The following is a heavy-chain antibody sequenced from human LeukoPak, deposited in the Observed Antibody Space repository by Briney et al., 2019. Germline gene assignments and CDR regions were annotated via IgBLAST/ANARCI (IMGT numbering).Heavy chain of an antibody. D-gene: IGHD2-2*01. V-gene: IGHV4-34*01. Sequence: PSETLSLTCAVYGGSFSGYYWSWIRQPPGKGLEWVGEINHSGSTNYNPSLKSRVTISVDTSKNQFSLKLSSVTAADTAVYYCARQRVPAALNWFDPWGQGTLVTVPS. CDR2: INHSGST. CDR1: GGSFSGYY. CDR3: ARQRVPAALNWFDP. J-gene: IGHJ5*02.